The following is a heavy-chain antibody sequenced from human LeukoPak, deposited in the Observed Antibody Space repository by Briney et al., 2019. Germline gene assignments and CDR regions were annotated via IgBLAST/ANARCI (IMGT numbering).Heavy chain of an antibody. CDR2: INPSGGST. J-gene: IGHJ4*02. CDR3: ARAEVIVGTTGFDY. D-gene: IGHD1-26*01. V-gene: IGHV1-46*01. CDR1: GYTFISYY. Sequence: ASVKVSCKASGYTFISYYMHWVRQAPGQGLEWMGIINPSGGSTNYAQKFQGRVTMTRDTCTSTVYMELSSLRSEDTAVYYCARAEVIVGTTGFDYWGQGTLVTVSS.